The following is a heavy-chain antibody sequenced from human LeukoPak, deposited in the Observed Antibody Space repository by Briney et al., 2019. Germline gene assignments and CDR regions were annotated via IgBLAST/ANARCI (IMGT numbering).Heavy chain of an antibody. D-gene: IGHD2-15*01. CDR1: GFTFSDYT. CDR3: ARGKCRGCGSSLRVRRLDY. V-gene: IGHV3-30*01. Sequence: GGSLRLSCAASGFTFSDYTMLWVRLSPGKGLEWVTVTSYDESTKYYADSVRGRFTISRANSKNTLFLQLKSLRAEDTGVYFCARGKCRGCGSSLRVRRLDYWGQGTLVSVSS. J-gene: IGHJ4*02. CDR2: TSYDESTK.